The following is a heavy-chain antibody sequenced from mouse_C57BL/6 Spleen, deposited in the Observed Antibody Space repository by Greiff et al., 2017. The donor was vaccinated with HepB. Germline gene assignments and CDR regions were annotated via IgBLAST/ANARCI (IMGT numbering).Heavy chain of an antibody. CDR2: IYPGDGDT. D-gene: IGHD2-1*01. J-gene: IGHJ3*01. CDR3: AREGGGNYLAY. CDR1: GYAFSSSW. Sequence: QVQLKESGPELVKPGASVKISCKASGYAFSSSWMNWVKQRPGKGLEWIGRIYPGDGDTNYNGKFKGKATLTADKSSSTAYMQLSSLTSEDSAVYFCAREGGGNYLAYWGQGTLVTVSA. V-gene: IGHV1-82*01.